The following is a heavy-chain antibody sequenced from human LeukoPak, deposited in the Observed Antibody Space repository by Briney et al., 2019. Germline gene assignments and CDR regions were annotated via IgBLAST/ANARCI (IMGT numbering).Heavy chain of an antibody. Sequence: SETLSLTCAVYGGSFSRYYWSWIRQPPGKGLEWIGEINHSGSTNYNPSLKSRVTISVDTSKNQFSLKLSSVTAADTAVYYCARGVIMGAFDIWGQGTMVTVSS. CDR1: GGSFSRYY. CDR3: ARGVIMGAFDI. J-gene: IGHJ3*02. CDR2: INHSGST. V-gene: IGHV4-34*01. D-gene: IGHD3-16*02.